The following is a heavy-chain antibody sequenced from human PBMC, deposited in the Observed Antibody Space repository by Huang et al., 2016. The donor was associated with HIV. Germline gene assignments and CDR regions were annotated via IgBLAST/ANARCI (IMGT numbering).Heavy chain of an antibody. V-gene: IGHV7-4-1*02. D-gene: IGHD2-21*02. CDR2: IKPDTGKP. Sequence: QVQLVQSGSELKKPGASVKVSCKASGYTFTNYGVHWVRQAPGQGLEWMGLIKPDTGKPRYAQGLTGRFVFSLDTSVNTAYLQISSLKAADSAIYYCVRVRRVMDTYCVADCSTLEAFDIWGQGTVVTVSA. J-gene: IGHJ3*02. CDR3: VRVRRVMDTYCVADCSTLEAFDI. CDR1: GYTFTNYG.